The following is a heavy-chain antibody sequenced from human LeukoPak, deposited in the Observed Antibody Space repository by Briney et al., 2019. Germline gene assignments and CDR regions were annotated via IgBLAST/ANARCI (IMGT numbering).Heavy chain of an antibody. CDR2: IKQDGSQK. J-gene: IGHJ4*02. Sequence: HPGGSLRLSCVASGFTFTNYWMNWVRQAPGKGLEWVASIKQDGSQKSYVDSVKGRFTISRDNAKNSLSLQMDSLRAEDTAVCYCARDRDGYDLGHFDSWGQGTLVTV. CDR1: GFTFTNYW. V-gene: IGHV3-7*01. D-gene: IGHD5-12*01. CDR3: ARDRDGYDLGHFDS.